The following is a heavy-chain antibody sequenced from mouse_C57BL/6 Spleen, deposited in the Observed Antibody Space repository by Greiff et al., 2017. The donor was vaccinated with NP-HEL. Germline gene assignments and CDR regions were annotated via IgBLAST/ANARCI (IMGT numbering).Heavy chain of an antibody. J-gene: IGHJ1*03. CDR3: ASDDYDGAYWYFDV. Sequence: QVQLKESGAELARPGASVKLSCKASGYTFTSYGISWVKQRTGQGLEWIGEIYPRSGNTYYNEKFKGKATLTADKSSSTAYMELRSLTSEDSAIYFCASDDYDGAYWYFDVWGTGTTVTVSS. CDR2: IYPRSGNT. D-gene: IGHD2-4*01. CDR1: GYTFTSYG. V-gene: IGHV1-81*01.